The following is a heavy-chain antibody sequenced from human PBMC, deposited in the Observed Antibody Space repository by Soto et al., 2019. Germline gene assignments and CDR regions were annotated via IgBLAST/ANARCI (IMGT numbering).Heavy chain of an antibody. CDR1: GGCISSYY. D-gene: IGHD4-17*01. CDR3: ARRYGYAFDI. CDR2: IYYSGST. V-gene: IGHV4-59*01. J-gene: IGHJ3*02. Sequence: QVQLQESGPGLVKPSETLSLTCTVSGGCISSYYWSWIRQPPGKGLEWIGYIYYSGSTNYNPSLKSRVTISVDTSKNQFSLKLSSVTAADTAVYYCARRYGYAFDIWGQGTMVTVSS.